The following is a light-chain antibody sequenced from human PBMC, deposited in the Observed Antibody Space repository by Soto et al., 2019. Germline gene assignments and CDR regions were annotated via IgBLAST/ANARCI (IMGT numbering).Light chain of an antibody. V-gene: IGLV2-14*01. J-gene: IGLJ1*01. CDR2: DVS. CDR3: SSYTSSSTYV. Sequence: QSVLTQPASGAGAPGQSIAISCPGTSSDVGGYNYVSWYQQHPGKAPKLMVYDVSNRPSGVSNRFSGSKSGNTASLTISGLQAEDEADYYCSSYTSSSTYVSGTGTKVTVL. CDR1: SSDVGGYNY.